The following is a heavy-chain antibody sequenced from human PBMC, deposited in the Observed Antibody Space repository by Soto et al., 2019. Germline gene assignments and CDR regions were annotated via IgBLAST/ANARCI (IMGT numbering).Heavy chain of an antibody. D-gene: IGHD5-12*01. V-gene: IGHV1-69*01. Sequence: QVQLVQSGAEVKKPGSSVKVSCKASGGTFSSYAISWVRQAPGQGREWMGGIITIFGTANYAQKFQGRVTITADESTSTGYMELSRRRSEDTAVYYCARDLVSYSGYDFGYYYYGMDVWRQGATVTVSS. CDR2: IITIFGTA. CDR1: GGTFSSYA. CDR3: ARDLVSYSGYDFGYYYYGMDV. J-gene: IGHJ6*02.